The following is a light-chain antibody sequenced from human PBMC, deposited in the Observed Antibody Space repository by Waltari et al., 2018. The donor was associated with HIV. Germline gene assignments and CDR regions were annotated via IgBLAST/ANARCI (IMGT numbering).Light chain of an antibody. V-gene: IGKV3-15*01. CDR2: GAS. Sequence: VSTQSPAPLAESPGESAPLSCRTSKSVSSNLAWYQQKPGQAPRLLIYGASTRATGIPDRFSGSGSGTEFTLTISSLQSEDFAVYYCQQYSNSPLTFGQGTQLEIK. CDR3: QQYSNSPLT. CDR1: KSVSSN. J-gene: IGKJ5*01.